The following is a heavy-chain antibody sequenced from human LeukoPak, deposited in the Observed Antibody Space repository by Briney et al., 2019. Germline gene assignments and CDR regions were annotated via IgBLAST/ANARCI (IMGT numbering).Heavy chain of an antibody. CDR2: ISSGGTYI. J-gene: IGHJ4*02. Sequence: GGSLRLSCAASEFTFSSYSMNWVRQAPGKGLEWVSSISSGGTYIYYADSVKGRFTISRDNTKNSLYLQMNSLRAEDTAVYYCARDRSGYSGYECQAYWGQGTLVTVSS. D-gene: IGHD5-12*01. CDR3: ARDRSGYSGYECQAY. V-gene: IGHV3-21*01. CDR1: EFTFSSYS.